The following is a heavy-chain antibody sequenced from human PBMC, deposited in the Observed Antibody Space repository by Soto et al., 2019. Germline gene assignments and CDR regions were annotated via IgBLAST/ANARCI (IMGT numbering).Heavy chain of an antibody. V-gene: IGHV3-15*01. CDR2: IKSKTDGGTT. CDR3: TTLYCNWNRNDY. Sequence: RGSLRLSCAASGFTFSNAWMSWVRQAPGKGLEWVGRIKSKTDGGTTDYAAPVKGRFTISRDDSKNTLYLQMNSLKTEDTAVYYCTTLYCNWNRNDYWGQGTLVTVSS. J-gene: IGHJ4*02. CDR1: GFTFSNAW. D-gene: IGHD1-20*01.